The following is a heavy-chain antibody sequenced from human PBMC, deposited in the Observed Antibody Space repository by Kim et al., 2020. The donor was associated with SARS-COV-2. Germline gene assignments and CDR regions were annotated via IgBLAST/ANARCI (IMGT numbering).Heavy chain of an antibody. V-gene: IGHV3-33*05. CDR3: ARDPPTGRTGNFDY. CDR1: GFTFSSYG. J-gene: IGHJ4*02. Sequence: GGSLRLSCAASGFTFSSYGMHWVRQAPGKGLEWVAVISYDGNNKYYADSVKGRFTISRDNSKNTLYLQMNSLRAEDTAVYYCARDPPTGRTGNFDYWSQGTMVTVSS. CDR2: ISYDGNNK. D-gene: IGHD1-1*01.